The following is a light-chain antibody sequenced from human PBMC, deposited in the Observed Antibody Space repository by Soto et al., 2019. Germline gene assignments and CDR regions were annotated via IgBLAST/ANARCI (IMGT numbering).Light chain of an antibody. CDR2: GAS. J-gene: IGKJ4*01. CDR1: QSVSSSY. V-gene: IGKV3-20*01. Sequence: IVLTQSPGTLSLSPGERATLSCRASQSVSSSYLAWYQQKPGQAPRLLIYGASSRATDIPDRFSGSGSGTDFTLTINRLEPEDFAVYYCQQYGSSPLTFGGGTKVEIK. CDR3: QQYGSSPLT.